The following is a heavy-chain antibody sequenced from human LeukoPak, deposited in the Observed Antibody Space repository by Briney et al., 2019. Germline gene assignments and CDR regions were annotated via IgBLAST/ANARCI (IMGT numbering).Heavy chain of an antibody. D-gene: IGHD2-15*01. V-gene: IGHV3-30*18. CDR2: ISYDGSNK. J-gene: IGHJ4*02. CDR1: GFTFSNYA. Sequence: GGSLRLSCAASGFTFSNYAMSWVRQAPGKGLEWVAVISYDGSNKYYADSVKGRFTISRDNSKNTLYLQMNSLRAEDTAVYYCAKDALTYCSGGSCRLRAVDYWGQGTLVTVSS. CDR3: AKDALTYCSGGSCRLRAVDY.